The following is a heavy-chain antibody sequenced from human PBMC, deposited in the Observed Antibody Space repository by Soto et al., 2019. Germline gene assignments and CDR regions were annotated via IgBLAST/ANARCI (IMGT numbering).Heavy chain of an antibody. CDR3: ARTIAGRAHILFYYCYMDV. J-gene: IGHJ6*03. Sequence: QVTLKESGPVLVKPTETLTLTCTVSGFSLSNARMGVSWIRQPPGKALEWLAHIFSKRENSYSTTLKSRLTIPQDTSISQVVLTMTNMDPVDTATYYCARTIAGRAHILFYYCYMDVWGKGTTVTVSS. CDR1: GFSLSNARMG. V-gene: IGHV2-26*01. CDR2: IFSKREN. D-gene: IGHD6-6*01.